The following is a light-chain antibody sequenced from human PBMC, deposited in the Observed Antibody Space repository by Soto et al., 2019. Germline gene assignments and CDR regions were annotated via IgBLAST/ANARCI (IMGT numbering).Light chain of an antibody. CDR3: SSFTTSSTWV. V-gene: IGLV2-14*01. CDR1: SSDVGVYNY. J-gene: IGLJ3*02. Sequence: QSALTQPASVSGSPGQSMTISCTGTSSDVGVYNYVSWYQQHPGKAPKLIIYEVSNRPSGVSNRFSGSKSGNTASLTISGLQPEDDGDYFCSSFTTSSTWVFGGGTQLTVL. CDR2: EVS.